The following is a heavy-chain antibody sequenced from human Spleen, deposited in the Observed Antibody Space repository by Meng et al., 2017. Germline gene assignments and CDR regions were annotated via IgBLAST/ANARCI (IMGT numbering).Heavy chain of an antibody. J-gene: IGHJ4*02. CDR1: GGSISSSDW. CDR3: ASWIYSCGWQ. D-gene: IGHD6-19*01. V-gene: IGHV4/OR15-8*02. CDR2: IYHGGDT. Sequence: GAGPGLVKPSGTLSLTCVVSGGSISSSDWWSWVRQPPGKGLEWIGEIYHGGDTNYNPSLKSRVTIAIDKSKNQFSLKLSSVTAADTAVYYCASWIYSCGWQWGQGALVTVSS.